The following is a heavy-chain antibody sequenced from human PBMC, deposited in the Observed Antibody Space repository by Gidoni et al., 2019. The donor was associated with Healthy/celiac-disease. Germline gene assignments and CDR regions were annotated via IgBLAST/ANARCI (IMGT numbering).Heavy chain of an antibody. CDR1: GYSFTSYW. J-gene: IGHJ4*02. CDR2: IDPSGYYT. CDR3: ARHGAYDSSGYHFDY. V-gene: IGHV5-10-1*03. D-gene: IGHD3-22*01. Sequence: DVQLVQSAAEVTQPGESRMSSCRGSGYSFTSYWLSWVRQMPGKGLEWMGRIDPSGYYTNYSPSFKGHVTISADKSISTAYLQWSSLKASDTAMYYCARHGAYDSSGYHFDYWGQGTLVTVSS.